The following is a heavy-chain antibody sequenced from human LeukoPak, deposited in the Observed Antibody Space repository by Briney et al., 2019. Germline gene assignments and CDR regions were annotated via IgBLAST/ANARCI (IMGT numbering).Heavy chain of an antibody. CDR3: ARARIFDY. Sequence: PGGSLRLSCVASGFSFSSYGMHWVRQAPGKGLEWVAVIWYDGSNKYYADSVKGRFTISRDDSKNTLNLQMHSLRADDTAVYYCARARIFDYWGQGTLVTVSS. CDR1: GFSFSSYG. J-gene: IGHJ4*02. V-gene: IGHV3-33*01. CDR2: IWYDGSNK.